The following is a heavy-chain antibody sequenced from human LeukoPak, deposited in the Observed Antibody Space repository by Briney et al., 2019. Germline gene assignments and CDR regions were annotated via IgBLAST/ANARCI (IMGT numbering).Heavy chain of an antibody. V-gene: IGHV4-61*01. CDR2: DYCGGNT. D-gene: IGHD3-10*01. J-gene: IGHJ4*02. Sequence: PSETLSLTCSVSGFSVTTDSYCWGWIRQPPGKGLEWIGYDYCGGNTNYDPSLKRRVTISVDTSKNQFSLTLTSVTAADTAVYFCARDHFGSLDSWGQGILVTVSS. CDR3: ARDHFGSLDS. CDR1: GFSVTTDSYC.